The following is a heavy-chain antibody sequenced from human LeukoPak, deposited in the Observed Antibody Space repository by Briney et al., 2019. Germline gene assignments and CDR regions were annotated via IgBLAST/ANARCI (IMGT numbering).Heavy chain of an antibody. D-gene: IGHD6-13*01. CDR2: ISSSSSYI. CDR3: ARAGIAAAGPFDY. CDR1: GFTLSSYS. Sequence: PGGSLRLSCAASGFTLSSYSMNWVRQAPGKGLEWVSSISSSSSYIYYADSVKGRFTISRDNAKNSLYLQMNSLRAEDTAVYYCARAGIAAAGPFDYWGQGTLVTVSS. V-gene: IGHV3-21*01. J-gene: IGHJ4*02.